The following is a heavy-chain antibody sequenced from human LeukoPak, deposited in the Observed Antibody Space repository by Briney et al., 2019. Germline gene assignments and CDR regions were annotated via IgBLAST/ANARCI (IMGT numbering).Heavy chain of an antibody. Sequence: GESLKISCKGSGYIFTSYWIGWVRQMPGKGLEWMGIIYPGDSDTRYNPSFQGQVTFSVDKSTNTAYLQWSSLKASDTAIYYCARSPRGYFDSWGQGTLVAVSS. J-gene: IGHJ4*02. CDR3: ARSPRGYFDS. CDR1: GYIFTSYW. D-gene: IGHD3-10*01. V-gene: IGHV5-51*01. CDR2: IYPGDSDT.